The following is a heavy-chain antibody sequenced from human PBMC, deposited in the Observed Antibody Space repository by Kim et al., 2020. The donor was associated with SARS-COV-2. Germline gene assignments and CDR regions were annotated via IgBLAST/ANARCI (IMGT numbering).Heavy chain of an antibody. CDR1: GFTFSSYW. D-gene: IGHD3-22*01. CDR2: IYSDGSGT. V-gene: IGHV3-74*01. CDR3: ARRAVYSRCTYYFDY. Sequence: GGSLRLSCVASGFTFSSYWMHWVRQAPGKGLVWVSRIYSDGSGTSYADSVKGRFTISRDNAKNTMYLQMNSLRAEDTALYYCARRAVYSRCTYYFDYWGPGALVTVSS. J-gene: IGHJ4*02.